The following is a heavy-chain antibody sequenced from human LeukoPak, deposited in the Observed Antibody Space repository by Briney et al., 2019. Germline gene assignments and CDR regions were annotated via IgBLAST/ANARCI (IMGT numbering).Heavy chain of an antibody. D-gene: IGHD6-19*01. J-gene: IGHJ4*02. CDR1: GFTFSSYW. CDR3: ARGGQLLAN. Sequence: PGGSLRLSCAASGFTFSSYWMHWVRQAPGKGLVWVSRINSDGSITTYADSVEGRFAISRDNAKNTLYLQMNSLRAEDTAVYYCARGGQLLANWGQGTLVTVSS. V-gene: IGHV3-74*01. CDR2: INSDGSIT.